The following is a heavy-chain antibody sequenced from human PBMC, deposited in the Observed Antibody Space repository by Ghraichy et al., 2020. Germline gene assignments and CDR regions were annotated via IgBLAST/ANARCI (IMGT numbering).Heavy chain of an antibody. D-gene: IGHD6-19*01. CDR2: IKQDGSEK. J-gene: IGHJ4*02. CDR3: VRASSGWYWDFDY. CDR1: GFTFSSYW. V-gene: IGHV3-7*03. Sequence: GGSLRLSCAASGFTFSSYWMSWVRQAPGKGLEWVANIKQDGSEKYYVDSMKGRFTISRDNAKNSLYLQMNSLRAEDTAVYYCVRASSGWYWDFDYWGQGTLVTVSS.